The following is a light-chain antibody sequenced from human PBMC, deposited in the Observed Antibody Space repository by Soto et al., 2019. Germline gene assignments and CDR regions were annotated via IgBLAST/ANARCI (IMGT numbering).Light chain of an antibody. J-gene: IGKJ5*01. V-gene: IGKV3-20*01. CDR1: QNLSRYF. CDR2: GAS. CDR3: QHYVERSPIT. Sequence: EVVLMQSPGTLSLSPGDRASLSCRASQNLSRYFLAWYQHKPGQAPRLLIYGASSRATGIPDRFSGSGSGTDFTLTISRLEPEDFALYYCQHYVERSPITFGQGTRLEIK.